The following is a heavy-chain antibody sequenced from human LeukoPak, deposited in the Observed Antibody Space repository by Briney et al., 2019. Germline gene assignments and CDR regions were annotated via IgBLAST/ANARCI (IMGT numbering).Heavy chain of an antibody. CDR3: AKDYDSSGYYWYYFDY. Sequence: GGSLRLSCAASGFTFSSYSMNWVRQAPGKGLEWVSGISWNSGSIGYADSVKGRFTISRDNAKNSLYLQMNSLRAEDTALYYCAKDYDSSGYYWYYFDYWGQGTLVTVSS. V-gene: IGHV3-9*01. D-gene: IGHD3-22*01. J-gene: IGHJ4*02. CDR1: GFTFSSYS. CDR2: ISWNSGSI.